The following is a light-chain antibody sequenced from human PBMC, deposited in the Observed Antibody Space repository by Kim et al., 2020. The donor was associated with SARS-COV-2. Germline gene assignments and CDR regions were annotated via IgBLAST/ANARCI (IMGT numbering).Light chain of an antibody. CDR2: TAS. CDR1: QSIRTY. Sequence: DIQMTQSPSSLSASVGDRVTITCRASQSIRTYLNWYQQKPGQAPNLLIYTASTLHSGVPSRFSGGGSGTDFTLTISSLQPEDFATYYCQQSFITPLTFGGGTKVGIK. CDR3: QQSFITPLT. V-gene: IGKV1-39*01. J-gene: IGKJ4*01.